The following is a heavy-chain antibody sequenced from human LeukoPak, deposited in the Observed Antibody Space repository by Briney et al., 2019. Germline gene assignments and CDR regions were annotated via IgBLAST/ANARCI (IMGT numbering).Heavy chain of an antibody. D-gene: IGHD4-23*01. CDR2: VYHSGT. V-gene: IGHV4-38-2*02. J-gene: IGHJ5*01. CDR1: GYYIGSGPY. Sequence: SETLSLTCIVSGYYIGSGPYWAWIRQPPGKGLEWIGCVYHSGTYYTSSLTSRVSISMDTSRNLFSLKVTSVTAADSAFYYCAKTSGGGGHDSWGQGLLVTVSS. CDR3: AKTSGGGGHDS.